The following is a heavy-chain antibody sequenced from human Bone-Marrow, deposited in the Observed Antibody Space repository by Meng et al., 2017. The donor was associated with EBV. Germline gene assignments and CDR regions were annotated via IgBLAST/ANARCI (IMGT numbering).Heavy chain of an antibody. CDR3: ARRLRYNNWLFDF. Sequence: QITLKESGPTLVKPXXXXTXTXTFSGFSLTSGVGVGWIRQPPGKALEWLALIHWDDEKRYSPSLESRLTITKDTSKNEVVLTMTNMDPVDTATYYCARRLRYNNWLFDFWGPGTLVTVSS. D-gene: IGHD3-9*01. J-gene: IGHJ4*02. CDR1: GFSLTSGVG. V-gene: IGHV2-5*02. CDR2: IHWDDEK.